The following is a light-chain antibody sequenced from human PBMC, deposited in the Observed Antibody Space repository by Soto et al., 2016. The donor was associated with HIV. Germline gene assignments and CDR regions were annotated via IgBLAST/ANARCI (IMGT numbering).Light chain of an antibody. Sequence: VCITCRASQSISNYVNWYQQRPGKAPKVLISSADRVQSGVSSRFSGSRSGAVFTLTISSLQPEDFGTYYCQQSSNIPRTFGQGTKVVI. CDR2: SAD. J-gene: IGKJ1*01. CDR3: QQSSNIPRT. CDR1: QSISNY. V-gene: IGKV1-39*01.